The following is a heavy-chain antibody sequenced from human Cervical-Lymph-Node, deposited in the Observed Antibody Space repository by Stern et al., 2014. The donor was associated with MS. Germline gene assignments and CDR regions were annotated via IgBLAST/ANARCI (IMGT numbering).Heavy chain of an antibody. Sequence: EVQLLESGGGLVQPGGSLRLSCAASGFTFSSYFMGWVRQAPGKGLEWVANIGQDGSLTYYVDSVEGRFTISRDNAKNSLFLQMNSPRSEDTSIYYCVRYRRGSDYYFDYWGQGTLVTVSS. J-gene: IGHJ4*02. CDR2: IGQDGSLT. CDR1: GFTFSSYF. D-gene: IGHD2-21*01. CDR3: VRYRRGSDYYFDY. V-gene: IGHV3-7*01.